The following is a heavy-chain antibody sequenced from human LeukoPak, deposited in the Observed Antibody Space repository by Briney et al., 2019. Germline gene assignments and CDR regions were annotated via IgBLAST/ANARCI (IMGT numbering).Heavy chain of an antibody. CDR1: GGSISSSSYY. Sequence: PSETLSLTCTVSGGSISSSSYYWGWIRQPPGKGLGWVSAISGSGGSTYYADSVKGRFTISRDNSKNTLYLQMNSLRAEDTAVYYCAKDLIIAVAGTILPYYFDYWGQGTLVTVSS. CDR2: ISGSGGST. D-gene: IGHD6-19*01. J-gene: IGHJ4*02. CDR3: AKDLIIAVAGTILPYYFDY. V-gene: IGHV3-23*01.